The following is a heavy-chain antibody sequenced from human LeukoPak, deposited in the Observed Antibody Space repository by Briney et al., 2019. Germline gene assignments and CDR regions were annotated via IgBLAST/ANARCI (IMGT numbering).Heavy chain of an antibody. J-gene: IGHJ4*02. D-gene: IGHD2-15*01. CDR3: ARGVGRHYFDY. Sequence: ASVKVFCKASGYTFTSYDFNWVRQATGQGLEWMGWMTPNSGNTGYAQKFQGRVTMTRNTSISTAYMELSSLRSEDTAVYYCARGVGRHYFDYWGQGTLVTVSS. CDR1: GYTFTSYD. V-gene: IGHV1-8*01. CDR2: MTPNSGNT.